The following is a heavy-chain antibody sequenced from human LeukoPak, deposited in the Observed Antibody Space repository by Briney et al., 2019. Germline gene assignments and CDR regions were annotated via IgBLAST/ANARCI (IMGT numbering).Heavy chain of an antibody. Sequence: ASVKVSCKASGGTFSSYAISWVRQAPGQGIEWMGGIIPIFGTANYAQKFQGRVTITADEYTSTAYMELSSLRSEDTAVYYCARVAAYYYDSSGYYPFDYWGQGTLVTVSS. J-gene: IGHJ4*02. CDR3: ARVAAYYYDSSGYYPFDY. CDR2: IIPIFGTA. V-gene: IGHV1-69*01. CDR1: GGTFSSYA. D-gene: IGHD3-22*01.